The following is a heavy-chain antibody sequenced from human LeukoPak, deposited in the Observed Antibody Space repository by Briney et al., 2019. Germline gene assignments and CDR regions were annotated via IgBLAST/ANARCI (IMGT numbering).Heavy chain of an antibody. CDR1: KFTFSDYS. V-gene: IGHV3-21*04. Sequence: GGSLRLSCAASKFTFSDYSMSWVRQAPGKGLEWVSSISSIRNYIYYADSVKGRFTISRDNSKNMLYLQMNSLRAEDTAVYSCARGTVTAPDYWGQGTLVTVSS. J-gene: IGHJ4*02. CDR2: ISSIRNYI. D-gene: IGHD4-17*01. CDR3: ARGTVTAPDY.